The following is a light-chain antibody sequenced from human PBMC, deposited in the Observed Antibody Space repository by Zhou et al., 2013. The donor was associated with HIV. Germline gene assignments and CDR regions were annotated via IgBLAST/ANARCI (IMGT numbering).Light chain of an antibody. Sequence: EIVMTQSPATLSVSPGERATLSCRASQSVSSNLAWYQQKPGQPPRLLIYGASTRATGIPVRFSGSGSGTEFTLTISSLQSEDFGVYYCQHYNIWPPWTFGQGTMGGNQT. J-gene: IGKJ1*01. CDR2: GAS. CDR1: QSVSSN. V-gene: IGKV3-15*01. CDR3: QHYNIWPPWT.